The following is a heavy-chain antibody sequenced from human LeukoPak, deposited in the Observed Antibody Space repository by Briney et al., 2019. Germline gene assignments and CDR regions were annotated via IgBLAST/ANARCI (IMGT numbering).Heavy chain of an antibody. CDR2: IIPIFGTA. Sequence: GASVKVSCKASGGTFSSYAISWVRQAPGQGLEWMGGIIPIFGTANYAQKFQGRVTITADEPTSTAYMELSSLRSEDTAVYYCARGKFNDYVWGSYRYDAFDIWGQGTMVTVSS. J-gene: IGHJ3*02. CDR1: GGTFSSYA. D-gene: IGHD3-16*02. CDR3: ARGKFNDYVWGSYRYDAFDI. V-gene: IGHV1-69*13.